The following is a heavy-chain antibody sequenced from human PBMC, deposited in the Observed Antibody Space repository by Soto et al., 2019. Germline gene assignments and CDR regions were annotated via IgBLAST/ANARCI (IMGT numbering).Heavy chain of an antibody. CDR3: ARGPAETLAANNYYMDV. CDR1: GYTVTSYY. V-gene: IGHV1-46*03. J-gene: IGHJ6*03. CDR2: INPSGGST. Sequence: QVQLVQSEAEVKKSGASVKVSCKASGYTVTSYYMHWVRQAPGQGLAWMGIINPSGGSTSYAQKSPGRAPMSRDTSTSKVSMELSSLRSEDTAVYYCARGPAETLAANNYYMDVWGKGTTVTVSS. D-gene: IGHD6-25*01.